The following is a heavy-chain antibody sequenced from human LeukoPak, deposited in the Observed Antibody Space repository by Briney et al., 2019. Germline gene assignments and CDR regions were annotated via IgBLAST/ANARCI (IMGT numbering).Heavy chain of an antibody. CDR1: GYTFINHA. Sequence: ASVKVSCTASGYTFINHAIHWVRQAPGQRLEWMGWINIGNGNTKYSPEFQGRVTFIRDTSASTAYMELSSLGSEDTAVYYCARRYSRHFDYWGQGTLVTVSS. J-gene: IGHJ4*02. V-gene: IGHV1-3*04. CDR3: ARRYSRHFDY. D-gene: IGHD5-12*01. CDR2: INIGNGNT.